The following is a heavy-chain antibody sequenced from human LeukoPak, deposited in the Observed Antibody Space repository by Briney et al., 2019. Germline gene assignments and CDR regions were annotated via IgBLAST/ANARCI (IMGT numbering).Heavy chain of an antibody. J-gene: IGHJ4*02. CDR1: GASISSGGYY. CDR3: ARDGYNSGYFDY. V-gene: IGHV4-30-4*01. Sequence: SQTLSLTCTVSGASISSGGYYWNRIRQPPGKGLKWIGYIYYSRSTSYSPSLKSRLTISVDTSKNQFSLKLSSVTAADTAVYYCARDGYNSGYFDYWGQGTLVTVSS. D-gene: IGHD5-24*01. CDR2: IYYSRST.